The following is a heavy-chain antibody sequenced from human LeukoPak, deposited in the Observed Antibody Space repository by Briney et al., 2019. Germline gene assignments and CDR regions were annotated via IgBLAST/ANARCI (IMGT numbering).Heavy chain of an antibody. J-gene: IGHJ3*02. CDR3: ATFKLAPDAFDI. V-gene: IGHV1-24*01. CDR1: GYTLTELS. D-gene: IGHD6-13*01. CDR2: FDPEDGET. Sequence: ASVKVSCKVSGYTLTELSMHWVRQAPGKGLEWMGGFDPEDGETIYAQKFQGRVTMTEDTSTDTAHMELSSLRSEDTAVYYCATFKLAPDAFDIWGQGTMVTVSS.